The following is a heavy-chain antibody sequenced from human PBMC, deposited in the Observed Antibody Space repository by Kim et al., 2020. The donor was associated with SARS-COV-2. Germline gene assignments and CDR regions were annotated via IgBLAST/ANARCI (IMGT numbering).Heavy chain of an antibody. Sequence: PSLKARVTISVATSKNQFTLRLSSVTAEDTAVYCCARGNRYDSSGYQFDYWGQGTLVTVSS. CDR3: ARGNRYDSSGYQFDY. V-gene: IGHV4-30-2*04. D-gene: IGHD3-22*01. J-gene: IGHJ4*02.